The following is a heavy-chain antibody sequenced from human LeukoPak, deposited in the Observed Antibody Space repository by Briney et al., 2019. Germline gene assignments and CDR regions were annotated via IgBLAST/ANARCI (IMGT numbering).Heavy chain of an antibody. CDR1: GFTFSSYA. CDR2: ISGSGGST. V-gene: IGHV3-23*01. J-gene: IGHJ4*02. CDR3: ARGGGAYGSGSWVDY. Sequence: GGSLRLSCAASGFTFSSYAMSWVRQAPGKGLEWVSAISGSGGSTYYADSVKGRFTISRDNSKNTLYLQMNSLKTEDTAVYYCARGGGAYGSGSWVDYWGQGTLVTVSS. D-gene: IGHD3-10*01.